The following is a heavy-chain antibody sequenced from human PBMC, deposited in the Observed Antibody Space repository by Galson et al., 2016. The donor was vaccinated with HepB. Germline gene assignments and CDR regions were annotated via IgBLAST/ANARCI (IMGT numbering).Heavy chain of an antibody. J-gene: IGHJ5*02. D-gene: IGHD3-16*01. CDR2: IFYSGTT. CDR1: GGSISSSNYY. CDR3: ARHGSDYVWGSYSPPNWFDP. V-gene: IGHV4-39*01. Sequence: SETLSLTCSVSGGSISSSNYYWGWIRQPPGKGLEWIGIIFYSGTTYYNPSLKSRVSISADTSKNPFSLRLSAVTAADTAVYYCARHGSDYVWGSYSPPNWFDPWGQGTLVIVSA.